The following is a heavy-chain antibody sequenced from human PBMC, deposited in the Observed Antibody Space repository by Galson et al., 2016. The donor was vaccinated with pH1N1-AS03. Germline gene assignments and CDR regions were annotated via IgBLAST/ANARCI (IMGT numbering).Heavy chain of an antibody. CDR2: ITSRGST. J-gene: IGHJ4*02. Sequence: QAPGKGLEWVSAITSRGSTYYADSVKGRFTISRDNSKNTLYLRINSLRAEDTAIYYCAKLSLGYCAYWGQGTLVTVSS. V-gene: IGHV3-23*01. D-gene: IGHD2-15*01. CDR3: AKLSLGYCAY.